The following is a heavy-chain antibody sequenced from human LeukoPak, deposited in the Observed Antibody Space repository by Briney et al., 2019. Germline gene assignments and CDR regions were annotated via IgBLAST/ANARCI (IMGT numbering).Heavy chain of an antibody. J-gene: IGHJ4*02. D-gene: IGHD3-10*01. CDR3: ARVGYYGSGSYPPSDSDFDY. CDR2: ISAYNGNT. CDR1: GYTFTSYG. V-gene: IGHV1-18*01. Sequence: ASVTVSFKASGYTFTSYGISWVRQAPGQGLEWMGWISAYNGNTNYAQKLQGRVTMTTDTSTSTAYMELRSLRSDDTAVYYCARVGYYGSGSYPPSDSDFDYWGQGTLVTVSS.